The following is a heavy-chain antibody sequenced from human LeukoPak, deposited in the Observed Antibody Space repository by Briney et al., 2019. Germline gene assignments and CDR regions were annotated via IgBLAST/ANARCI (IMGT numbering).Heavy chain of an antibody. Sequence: PGGSLRLSCAAPGFTFSDYYMSWIRQAPGKGLEWVSYISSSGSTIYYADSVKGRFTISRDNAKNSLHLQMNSLRAEDTAVYYCARDADDSSGYYYVYFDYWGQGTLVTVSS. V-gene: IGHV3-11*01. CDR2: ISSSGSTI. CDR3: ARDADDSSGYYYVYFDY. J-gene: IGHJ4*02. D-gene: IGHD3-22*01. CDR1: GFTFSDYY.